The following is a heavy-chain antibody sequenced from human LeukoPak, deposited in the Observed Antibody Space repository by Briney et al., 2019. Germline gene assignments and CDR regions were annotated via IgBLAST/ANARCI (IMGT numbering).Heavy chain of an antibody. J-gene: IGHJ4*02. Sequence: GGSLRLSCAASGFTFSTYWMHWVREAPGKGLVWVSRIYIDGSSTNYADSVKGRFTISRDNAKNTLYLQMNSLRAEDTAVYYCARGASARQDYWGQGTLVTVSS. CDR3: ARGASARQDY. CDR2: IYIDGSST. CDR1: GFTFSTYW. V-gene: IGHV3-74*01. D-gene: IGHD2-2*01.